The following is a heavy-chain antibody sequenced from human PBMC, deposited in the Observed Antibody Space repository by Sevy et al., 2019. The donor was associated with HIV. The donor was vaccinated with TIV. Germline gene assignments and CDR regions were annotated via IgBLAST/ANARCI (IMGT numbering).Heavy chain of an antibody. J-gene: IGHJ6*02. CDR3: AADFTGYNGMDV. D-gene: IGHD3-9*01. CDR2: ISYHGRNK. CDR1: GFTFTTHG. Sequence: GGSLRLSCTASGFTFTTHGMHWVRQAPGKGLEWVAVISYHGRNKFYGNSVEGRFTISRDNSKKTMYLQMNSLTTEDTAVYYCAADFTGYNGMDVWGQGTMVTVSS. V-gene: IGHV3-30*03.